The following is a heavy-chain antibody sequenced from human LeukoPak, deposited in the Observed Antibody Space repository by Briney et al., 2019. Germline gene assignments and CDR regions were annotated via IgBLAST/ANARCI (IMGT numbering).Heavy chain of an antibody. CDR2: ISSSSSYI. CDR1: GFTFSSHS. J-gene: IGHJ6*02. V-gene: IGHV3-21*01. Sequence: GGSLRLSCAASGFTFSSHSMNWVRQAPGKGLEWVSSISSSSSYIYYADSVKGRFTISRDNAKNSLYLQMNSLRAEDTAVYYCARDQPNYYYYYGMDVWGQGTTVTVSS. CDR3: ARDQPNYYYYYGMDV.